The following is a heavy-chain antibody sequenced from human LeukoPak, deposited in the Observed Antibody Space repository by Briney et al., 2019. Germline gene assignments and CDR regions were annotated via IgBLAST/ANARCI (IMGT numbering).Heavy chain of an antibody. D-gene: IGHD6-6*01. J-gene: IGHJ5*02. CDR3: ALSTYPSSPS. Sequence: PGGSLRLSCAASAFAFSDHCMIWLRQAPGKGLEWVSNINQDESKKYYVDSVEGRFTISRDNAKNSLYLQMNSLRAEDTAVYYCALSTYPSSPSWGQGTLVTVSS. V-gene: IGHV3-7*01. CDR2: INQDESKK. CDR1: AFAFSDHC.